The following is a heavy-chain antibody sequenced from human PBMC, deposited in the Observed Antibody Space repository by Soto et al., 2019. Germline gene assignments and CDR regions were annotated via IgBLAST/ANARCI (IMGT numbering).Heavy chain of an antibody. J-gene: IGHJ4*02. CDR1: GVTISTYY. CDR2: NYHSGTT. CDR3: ARPPGYVSDWYYFDL. Sequence: PSETLSLTCAVSGVTISTYYWSWIRQPPGKGLELIGYNYHSGTTNYNPSLKSRVTISVDTSKNQFSLRLTSVTAADTAIYYCARPPGYVSDWYYFDLWGQGTLVTVSS. D-gene: IGHD3-9*01. V-gene: IGHV4-59*01.